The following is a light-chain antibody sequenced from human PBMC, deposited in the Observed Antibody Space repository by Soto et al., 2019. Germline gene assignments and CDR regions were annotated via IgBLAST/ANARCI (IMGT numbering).Light chain of an antibody. V-gene: IGKV1-8*01. CDR3: QQYYSYPVT. CDR1: QGISSY. Sequence: AIRMTQSPSSFSASTGDRVTITCRASQGISSYLAWYQQKPGKAPKLLIYAASTLQSGVPSRFSGSGSGTDFTLTISCLQSEDFATYYCQQYYSYPVTCGGGTKVEIK. J-gene: IGKJ4*01. CDR2: AAS.